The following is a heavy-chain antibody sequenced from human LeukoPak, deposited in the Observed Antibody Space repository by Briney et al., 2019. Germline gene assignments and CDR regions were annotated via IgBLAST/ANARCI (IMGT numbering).Heavy chain of an antibody. CDR2: IYHSGST. V-gene: IGHV4-30-2*01. J-gene: IGHJ6*02. CDR3: AMGPVSPKDYYYYYGMDV. Sequence: SETLSLTCAVSGGSISSGGYSWSWNRQPRGKGLEWIGYIYHSGSTYYNPSLKSRVTISVDRSKNQFSLKLSSVTAADTAVYYCAMGPVSPKDYYYYYGMDVWGQGTTVTVSS. D-gene: IGHD2-8*01. CDR1: GGSISSGGYS.